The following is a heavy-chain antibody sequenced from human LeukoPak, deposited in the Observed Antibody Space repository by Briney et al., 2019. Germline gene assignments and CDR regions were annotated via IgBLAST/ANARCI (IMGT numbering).Heavy chain of an antibody. J-gene: IGHJ4*02. Sequence: GGSLRLSCAASGFSFSDYNVHWVRQAPGKGLEWISYITLSSTTIYYADSVKGRFTISRDNAKNSLYLQMNSLRPEDTALYYCAKDVQMTSNDYYNYFDYWGQGTLVTVSA. CDR2: ITLSSTTI. CDR3: AKDVQMTSNDYYNYFDY. D-gene: IGHD3-22*01. V-gene: IGHV3-48*04. CDR1: GFSFSDYN.